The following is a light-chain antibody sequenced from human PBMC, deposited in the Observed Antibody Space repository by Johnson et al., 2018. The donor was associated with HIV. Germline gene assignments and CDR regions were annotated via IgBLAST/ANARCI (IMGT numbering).Light chain of an antibody. V-gene: IGLV1-51*02. Sequence: QSVLTQPPSVSAAPGQKVTISCSGSSSNIGNNYVSWYQQVPGTAPKLLIYENNKRPSGIPDRFSGSRSGTSATLGITGLQTGYEADYYCGTWDSSLSAFYVFGTGTKVTVL. CDR1: SSNIGNNY. CDR2: ENN. J-gene: IGLJ1*01. CDR3: GTWDSSLSAFYV.